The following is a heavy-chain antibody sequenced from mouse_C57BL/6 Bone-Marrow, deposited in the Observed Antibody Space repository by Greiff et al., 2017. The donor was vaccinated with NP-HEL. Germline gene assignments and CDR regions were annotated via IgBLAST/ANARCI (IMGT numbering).Heavy chain of an antibody. CDR3: TTYGSSYGFAY. D-gene: IGHD1-1*01. CDR1: GFTFSSYA. CDR2: ISSGGDYI. Sequence: EVKLMESGEGLVKPGGSLKLSCAASGFTFSSYAMSWVRQTPEKRLEWVAYISSGGDYIYYADTVKGRFTISRDNARNTLYLQMSSLKSEDTAMYYCTTYGSSYGFAYWGQGTLVTVSA. V-gene: IGHV5-9-1*02. J-gene: IGHJ3*01.